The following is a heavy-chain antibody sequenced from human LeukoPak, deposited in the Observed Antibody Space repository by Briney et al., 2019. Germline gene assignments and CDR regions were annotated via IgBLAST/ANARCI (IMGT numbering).Heavy chain of an antibody. CDR2: ISGSGGST. D-gene: IGHD4-17*01. J-gene: IGHJ1*01. V-gene: IGHV3-23*01. CDR3: AKEIYGDATGGRFQH. Sequence: QPGGSLRLSCAASGFTFSSYAMSWVRQAPGKGLEWVSAISGSGGSTYYADSVKGRFTISRDNSKNTLFLQMNSLRAEDTAVYCAKEIYGDATGGRFQHWGQGTLVTVSS. CDR1: GFTFSSYA.